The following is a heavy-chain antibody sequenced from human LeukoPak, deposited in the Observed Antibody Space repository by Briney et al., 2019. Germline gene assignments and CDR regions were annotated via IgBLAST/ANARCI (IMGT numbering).Heavy chain of an antibody. Sequence: ASVKVSCKASGYTFTGYYMHWVRQAPGQGLEWMGWINPNSGGTNYAQKFQGRVTMTRDTSISTAYMELSRLRSDDTAVYYCAREARVTRSWFDPWGQRTLVTVSS. J-gene: IGHJ5*02. CDR3: AREARVTRSWFDP. V-gene: IGHV1-2*02. CDR2: INPNSGGT. CDR1: GYTFTGYY. D-gene: IGHD4-17*01.